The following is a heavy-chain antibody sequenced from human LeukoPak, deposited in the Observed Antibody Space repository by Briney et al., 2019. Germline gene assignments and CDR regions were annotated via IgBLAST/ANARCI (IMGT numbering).Heavy chain of an antibody. J-gene: IGHJ4*02. Sequence: SETLSLTCTVSGGSINYYYWSWIRQPAGKGLEWIGRIYTSGSTNYNPSLKSRVTMSADTSKNQFSLKLTSVTAADTAVYYCARGADSSAYSYGYWGQGTLVTVSS. CDR2: IYTSGST. V-gene: IGHV4-4*07. CDR1: GGSINYYY. D-gene: IGHD3-22*01. CDR3: ARGADSSAYSYGY.